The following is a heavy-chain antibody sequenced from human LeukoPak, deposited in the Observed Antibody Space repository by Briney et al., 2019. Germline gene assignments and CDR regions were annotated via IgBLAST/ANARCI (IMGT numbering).Heavy chain of an antibody. J-gene: IGHJ4*02. V-gene: IGHV4-59*01. CDR2: IYYSGST. CDR3: ARDRFTYYFDY. CDR1: GGSISNYY. Sequence: SETLSLTCTVSGGSISNYYWSWIRQPPGKGLEWIGYIYYSGSTNYNRSLKSRVTISVDTSKNQFSLKLSSVTAADTAVYYCARDRFTYYFDYWGQGTLVTVSS.